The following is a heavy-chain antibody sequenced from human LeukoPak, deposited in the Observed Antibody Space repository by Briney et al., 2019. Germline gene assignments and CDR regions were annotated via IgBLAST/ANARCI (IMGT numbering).Heavy chain of an antibody. Sequence: GASVKVSCKASGYTFTSYGISWVRQAPGQGLEWMGWISAYNGITNYAQKLQGRVTMTTDTSTSTAYMELRSLRSDDTAVYYCARAPRDYGDYEFDYWGQGTLVTASS. V-gene: IGHV1-18*01. D-gene: IGHD4-17*01. J-gene: IGHJ4*02. CDR2: ISAYNGIT. CDR3: ARAPRDYGDYEFDY. CDR1: GYTFTSYG.